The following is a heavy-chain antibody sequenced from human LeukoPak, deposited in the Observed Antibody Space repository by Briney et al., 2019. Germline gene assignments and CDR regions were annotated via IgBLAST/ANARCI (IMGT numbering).Heavy chain of an antibody. J-gene: IGHJ4*02. V-gene: IGHV4-30-4*08. Sequence: SETLSLTCTVSGGSISSYYWSWIRQPPGKGLEWIGYIYYSGSTYYNPSLKSRVTISVDTSKNQFSLKLSSVTAADTAVYYCARGRRNYGCKYWGQGTLVTVSS. CDR2: IYYSGST. D-gene: IGHD4-11*01. CDR3: ARGRRNYGCKY. CDR1: GGSISSYY.